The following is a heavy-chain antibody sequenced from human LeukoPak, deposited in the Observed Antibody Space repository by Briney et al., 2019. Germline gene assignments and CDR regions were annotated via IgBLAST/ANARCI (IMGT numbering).Heavy chain of an antibody. CDR3: ARDKGNSSSPVWWFDP. J-gene: IGHJ5*02. CDR2: INPSGGST. CDR1: GYTFTSYY. V-gene: IGHV1-46*01. D-gene: IGHD6-6*01. Sequence: ASVKVSCKASGYTFTSYYMHWVRQAPGQGLEWMGIINPSGGSTSYAQKFQGRVTMTRDMSTSTVYMELSSPRSENTAVYYCARDKGNSSSPVWWFDPWGQGTLVTVSS.